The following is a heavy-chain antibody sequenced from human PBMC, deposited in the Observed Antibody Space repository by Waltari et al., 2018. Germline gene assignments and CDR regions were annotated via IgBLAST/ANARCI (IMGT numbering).Heavy chain of an antibody. CDR2: IIPIFGTA. V-gene: IGHV1-69*01. CDR1: GDTFSSYA. CDR3: ARAYDILTGYPKYYFDY. J-gene: IGHJ4*02. D-gene: IGHD3-9*01. Sequence: QVQLVQSGAEVKKPGSSVKVSCKASGDTFSSYAISWVRQAPGQGLEWMGGIIPIFGTANYAQKFQGRVTITADETTSTAYMELSSLRSEDTAVYYCARAYDILTGYPKYYFDYWGQGTLVTVSS.